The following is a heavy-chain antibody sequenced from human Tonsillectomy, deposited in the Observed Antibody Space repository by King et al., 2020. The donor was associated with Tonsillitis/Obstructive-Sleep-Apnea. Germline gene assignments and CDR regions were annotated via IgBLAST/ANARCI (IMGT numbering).Heavy chain of an antibody. CDR2: ISSSSCYI. J-gene: IGHJ6*03. CDR3: ARTGCSGASCYLHYYYYYYMDV. D-gene: IGHD2-15*01. V-gene: IGHV3-21*01. Sequence: VQLVESGGGLVKPGGSLRLSCAASGFTFSSYSMNWVRQAPGKGLEWVSSISSSSCYIYYADSVKGRFTISRDNAKNSLYLQMNSLRAEDTAVYYCARTGCSGASCYLHYYYYYYMDVWGKGTTVTVSS. CDR1: GFTFSSYS.